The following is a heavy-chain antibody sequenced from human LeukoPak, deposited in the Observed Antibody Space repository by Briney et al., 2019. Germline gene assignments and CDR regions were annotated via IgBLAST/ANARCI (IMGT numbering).Heavy chain of an antibody. V-gene: IGHV3-7*01. D-gene: IGHD2-21*01. CDR2: IKQDGSEK. Sequence: GGSLRLSCAASGFTFSSYWMSWVRQAPGKGLEWVANIKQDGSEKYYVDSVKGRFTISRDNAKNSLYLQMNSLRAEDTAVYYCARIGDGDYYYYYYMDVWGKGTTVTVSS. J-gene: IGHJ6*03. CDR1: GFTFSSYW. CDR3: ARIGDGDYYYYYYMDV.